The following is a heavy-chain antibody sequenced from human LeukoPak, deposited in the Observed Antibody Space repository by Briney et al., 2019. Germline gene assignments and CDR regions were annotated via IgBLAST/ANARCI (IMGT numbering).Heavy chain of an antibody. Sequence: SVKVSCKASGGTFESYAISWVRQAPGQGLEWMGGIIPIFGSANYAQNFQGRVTITADESTSTAYMELSSLRSEDTAVYYCAKTQSYSYAYDFWGQGTLVTVSS. V-gene: IGHV1-69*01. CDR1: GGTFESYA. CDR3: AKTQSYSYAYDF. D-gene: IGHD5-18*01. CDR2: IIPIFGSA. J-gene: IGHJ4*02.